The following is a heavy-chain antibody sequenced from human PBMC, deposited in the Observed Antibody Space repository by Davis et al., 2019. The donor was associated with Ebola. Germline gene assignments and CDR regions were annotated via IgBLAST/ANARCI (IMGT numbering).Heavy chain of an antibody. J-gene: IGHJ4*02. CDR1: GYTFTGYY. D-gene: IGHD2-21*01. CDR2: INPNSGGT. V-gene: IGHV1-2*02. CDR3: ARVSGYCGGDCYLDY. Sequence: ASVQVSCKASGYTFTGYYMHWVRQAPGQGLEWLGWINPNSGGTNYAQKFQGRVTMTRDTSISTAYMELSRLRSDDTAVYYCARVSGYCGGDCYLDYWGQGTLVTVSS.